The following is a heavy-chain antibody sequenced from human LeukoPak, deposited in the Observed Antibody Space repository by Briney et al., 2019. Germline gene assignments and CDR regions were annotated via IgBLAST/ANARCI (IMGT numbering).Heavy chain of an antibody. CDR3: ARFHPSVRWSGYSNWFDP. CDR2: IYTSGST. Sequence: PSETLSLTCTVSGGSISSGGYYWSWIRQPPGKGLEWIGYIYTSGSTNYNPSLKSRVTISVDTSKSQFSLKLSSVTAADTAVYYRARFHPSVRWSGYSNWFDPWGQGTLVTVSS. D-gene: IGHD3-3*01. J-gene: IGHJ5*02. CDR1: GGSISSGGYY. V-gene: IGHV4-61*08.